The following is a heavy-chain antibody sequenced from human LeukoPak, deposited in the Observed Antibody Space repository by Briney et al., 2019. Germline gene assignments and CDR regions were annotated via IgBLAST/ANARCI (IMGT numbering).Heavy chain of an antibody. Sequence: ASVXVSCKASGYTFTGYYMRWVRQAPGQGLEWMGWISAYNGNTNYAQKLQGRVTMTTDTSTSTAYMELRSLRSDDTAVYYCARVDVSTILGVAPGYYFDYWGQGTLVTVSS. CDR3: ARVDVSTILGVAPGYYFDY. V-gene: IGHV1-18*04. D-gene: IGHD3-3*01. CDR1: GYTFTGYY. CDR2: ISAYNGNT. J-gene: IGHJ4*02.